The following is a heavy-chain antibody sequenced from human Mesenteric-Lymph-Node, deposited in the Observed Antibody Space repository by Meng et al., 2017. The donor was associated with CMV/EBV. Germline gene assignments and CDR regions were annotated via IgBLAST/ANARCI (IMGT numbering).Heavy chain of an antibody. J-gene: IGHJ6*02. CDR3: ARDSATFSYYYGMDV. CDR1: GFTFSNHW. CDR2: ISSDGTSI. V-gene: IGHV3-74*01. D-gene: IGHD2/OR15-2a*01. Sequence: GESLKISCAVSGFTFSNHWMHWVRQAPGKGLVWVACISSDGTSISYADSVKGRFTISRDNAKNTLYLQMNSLRVEDTAVFYCARDSATFSYYYGMDVWGQGTTVTVSS.